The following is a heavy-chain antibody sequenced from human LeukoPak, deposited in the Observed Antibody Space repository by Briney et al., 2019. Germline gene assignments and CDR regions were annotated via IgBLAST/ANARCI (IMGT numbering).Heavy chain of an antibody. V-gene: IGHV4-34*01. CDR3: ARGYSVSYSLYYCDL. CDR1: VWSFSGYF. D-gene: IGHD1-26*01. CDR2: MNHLEST. J-gene: IGHJ4*02. Sequence: SLTLSLTYLVYVWSFSGYFWRGLRQPPGRGLAWVGEMNHLESTNYKPSLKGRVTISEATSKNQFSLKLSSVTAAVPAVYYCARGYSVSYSLYYCDLGGEGTVVTVFS.